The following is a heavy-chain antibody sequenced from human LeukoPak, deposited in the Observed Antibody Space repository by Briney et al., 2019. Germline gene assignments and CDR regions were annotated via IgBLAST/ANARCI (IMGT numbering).Heavy chain of an antibody. CDR3: ARAPYSSYGDF. J-gene: IGHJ4*02. CDR2: IYHTGNT. V-gene: IGHV4-30-2*01. CDR1: GGSISSGGYY. D-gene: IGHD3-22*01. Sequence: SETLSLTCTVSGGSISSGGYYWSWIRQPLGKGLEWIGYIYHTGNTYYNPSLKSRVTISVDRSTNQFSLKLSSVTAADTAVYYCARAPYSSYGDFWGQGTLVTVSS.